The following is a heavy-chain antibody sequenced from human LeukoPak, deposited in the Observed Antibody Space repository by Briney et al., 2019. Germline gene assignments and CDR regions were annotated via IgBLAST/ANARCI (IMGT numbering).Heavy chain of an antibody. D-gene: IGHD3-10*01. Sequence: PGGSLRLSCAASGFTFSGSAMHWVRQASGKGLEWVGRIRSKANSYATAYAASVKGGFTISRDDSKNTAYLQMNSLKTEDTAVYYCTRLMVQGVNAFDIWGQGTMVTVSS. CDR3: TRLMVQGVNAFDI. J-gene: IGHJ3*02. CDR1: GFTFSGSA. V-gene: IGHV3-73*01. CDR2: IRSKANSYAT.